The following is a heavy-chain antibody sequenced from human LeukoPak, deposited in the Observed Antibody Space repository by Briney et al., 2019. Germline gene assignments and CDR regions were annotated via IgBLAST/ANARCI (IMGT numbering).Heavy chain of an antibody. J-gene: IGHJ6*04. CDR3: ASRANGRGRWRDYYYYGMDV. CDR2: IIPIFGAA. CDR1: GGTFSSYA. D-gene: IGHD4/OR15-4a*01. V-gene: IGHV1-69*13. Sequence: SVKVSCKASGGTFSSYAISWVRQAPGQGLEWMGGIIPIFGAANYAQKFQGRVTITADESTSTAYMELSSLRSEDTAVYYCASRANGRGRWRDYYYYGMDVWGKGTTVTVSS.